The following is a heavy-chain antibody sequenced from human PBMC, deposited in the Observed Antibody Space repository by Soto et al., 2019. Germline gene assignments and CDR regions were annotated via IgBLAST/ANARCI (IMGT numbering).Heavy chain of an antibody. CDR1: GFTFSDSP. CDR2: IRSKANNYAT. Sequence: EVQLVESGGGLVQPGGSLKLSCTASGFTFSDSPMHWVRQASGKGLEWVGRIRSKANNYATAYGASVKGRFTISRDDSKKTAYLQMNSLKTEDAAVYYCTSHSPEDMRRTWGQGTLVTVSS. J-gene: IGHJ5*02. D-gene: IGHD2-15*01. CDR3: TSHSPEDMRRT. V-gene: IGHV3-73*02.